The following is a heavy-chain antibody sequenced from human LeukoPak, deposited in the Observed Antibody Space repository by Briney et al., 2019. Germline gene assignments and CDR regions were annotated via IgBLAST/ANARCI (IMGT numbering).Heavy chain of an antibody. CDR3: ASRDGYNEKDYYYYYYMDV. V-gene: IGHV1-46*01. J-gene: IGHJ6*03. D-gene: IGHD5-24*01. CDR1: GYTFTSYY. Sequence: ASVKVSCKASGYTFTSYYMHWVRQAPGQGLEWMGIINPSGGSTSYAQKFQGRVTMTRDMSTSTVYMELSSLRSEDTAVYYCASRDGYNEKDYYYYYYMDVWGKGTTVTISS. CDR2: INPSGGST.